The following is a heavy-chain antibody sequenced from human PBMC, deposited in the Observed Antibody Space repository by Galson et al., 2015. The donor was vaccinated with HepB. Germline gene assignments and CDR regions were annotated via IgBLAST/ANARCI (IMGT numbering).Heavy chain of an antibody. J-gene: IGHJ6*03. D-gene: IGHD2-2*01. V-gene: IGHV1-18*01. CDR2: ISAYNGNT. CDR1: GYTFTSYG. Sequence: SVKVSCKASGYTFTSYGISWVRQAPGQGLEWMGWISAYNGNTNYAQKLQGRVTMTTDTSTSTAYMELRSLRSDDTAVYYCARAPYCSSTSCHYYYYYYYMDVWGKGTTVTVSS. CDR3: ARAPYCSSTSCHYYYYYYYMDV.